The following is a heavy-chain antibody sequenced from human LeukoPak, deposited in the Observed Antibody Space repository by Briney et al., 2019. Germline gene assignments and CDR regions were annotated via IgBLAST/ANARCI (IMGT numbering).Heavy chain of an antibody. D-gene: IGHD4-23*01. CDR3: AKGGGQSPSFTYYYIDV. J-gene: IGHJ6*03. V-gene: IGHV3-30*02. CDR1: GFAFSSYG. CDR2: IRFDGSNE. Sequence: PGGSLRLSCAASGFAFSSYGIHWVRQAPGKGLEWVTFIRFDGSNEYYADSVKGRFTISRDNSKNTVYLQMSNLRGEDTAVYYCAKGGGQSPSFTYYYIDVWGKGTTVTVSS.